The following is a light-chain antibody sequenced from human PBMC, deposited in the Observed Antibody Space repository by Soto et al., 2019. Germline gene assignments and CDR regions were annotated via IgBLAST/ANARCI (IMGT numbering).Light chain of an antibody. J-gene: IGKJ4*01. CDR3: QQYNSYSPVT. CDR1: QSISSW. CDR2: KAS. V-gene: IGKV1-5*03. Sequence: DIQMTQSPSTLSASVGDRVTITCRASQSISSWLAWYQQKPGKAPKLLIYKASSLESGVPSRFSGSGSGTEFTLTISSLQPDGFATYYCQQYNSYSPVTFGGGTKVEIK.